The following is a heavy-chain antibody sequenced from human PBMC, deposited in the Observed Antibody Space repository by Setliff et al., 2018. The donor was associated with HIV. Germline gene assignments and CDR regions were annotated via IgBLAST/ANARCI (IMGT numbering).Heavy chain of an antibody. CDR1: RYTFINYY. CDR3: TTTYVRDDYNFDF. V-gene: IGHV1-69*13. CDR2: IIPIFGTT. J-gene: IGHJ4*02. D-gene: IGHD4-4*01. Sequence: SVMVSCKASRYTFINYYMHWVRQAPGQGLEWMGGIIPIFGTTNYAQKFQGRVTITADESTNTVYMELSSLRSDDTAVYYCTTTYVRDDYNFDFWGQGSLVTVSS.